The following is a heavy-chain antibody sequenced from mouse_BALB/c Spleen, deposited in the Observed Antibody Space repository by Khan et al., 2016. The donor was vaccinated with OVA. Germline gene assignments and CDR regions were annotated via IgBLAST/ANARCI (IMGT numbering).Heavy chain of an antibody. CDR2: VYPFNDDT. CDR3: APVGGAYVSFAY. Sequence: EVQLQQSGPELVKPGASVKMSCKASGYTFTSYVMHWVKQKPGLGLEWIGYVYPFNDDTKYNEKFKGKATLTSDKSSNTAYMELSSLTSEDSAVYYCAPVGGAYVSFAYWGQGTLVTVSA. J-gene: IGHJ3*01. CDR1: GYTFTSYV. D-gene: IGHD2-13*01. V-gene: IGHV1S136*01.